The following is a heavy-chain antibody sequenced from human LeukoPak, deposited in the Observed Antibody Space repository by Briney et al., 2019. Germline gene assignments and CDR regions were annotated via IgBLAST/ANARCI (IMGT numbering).Heavy chain of an antibody. CDR2: IYTSGST. D-gene: IGHD2-2*01. V-gene: IGHV4-61*02. J-gene: IGHJ3*02. CDR1: GGSVSSGSYY. CDR3: ASYCSSTSCYSAAFDI. Sequence: PSETLSLTCTVSGGSVSSGSYYWSWIRQPAGKGLEWIGRIYTSGSTNYNPSLKSRVTISVDTSKNQFCLKLSSVTAADTAVYYCASYCSSTSCYSAAFDIWGQGTMVTVSS.